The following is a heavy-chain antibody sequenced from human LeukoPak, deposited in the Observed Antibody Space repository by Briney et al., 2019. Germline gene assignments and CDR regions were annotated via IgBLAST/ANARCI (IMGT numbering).Heavy chain of an antibody. CDR2: INHSGST. Sequence: ASETLSLTCAVYGGSFSGYYWSWIRQPPGKGLEWIGEINHSGSTNYNPSLKSRVTISVDTSKNQFPLKLSSVTAADTAVYYCASTAPNGSGSYPPLASVRPNWFDPWGQGTLVTVSS. CDR1: GGSFSGYY. D-gene: IGHD3-10*01. J-gene: IGHJ5*02. V-gene: IGHV4-34*01. CDR3: ASTAPNGSGSYPPLASVRPNWFDP.